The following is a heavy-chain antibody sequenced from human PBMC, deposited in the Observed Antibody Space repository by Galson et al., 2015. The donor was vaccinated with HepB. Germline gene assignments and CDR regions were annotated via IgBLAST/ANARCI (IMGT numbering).Heavy chain of an antibody. CDR2: INPNSGGT. D-gene: IGHD3-3*01. J-gene: IGHJ3*01. V-gene: IGHV1-2*04. CDR1: GYTFTGYY. CDR3: ARDAYDDHTAGAFDF. Sequence: SVKVSCKASGYTFTGYYMNWVRQAPGQGLEWMGWINPNSGGTNYAQKFQGWVTMTTDTSISTAYMELSRLRSDDTAVYYCARDAYDDHTAGAFDFSGHGTMVTVSS.